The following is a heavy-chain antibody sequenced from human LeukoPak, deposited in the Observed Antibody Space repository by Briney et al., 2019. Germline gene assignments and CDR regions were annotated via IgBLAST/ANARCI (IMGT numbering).Heavy chain of an antibody. CDR2: INHDGSSA. J-gene: IGHJ3*02. D-gene: IGHD1-26*01. V-gene: IGHV3-74*01. CDR1: GFTFSRYW. CDR3: ARDPTSSWETAFDI. Sequence: GGSLRLSCAASGFTFSRYWMSWVRQAPGKGLVWVSRINHDGSSANYADSVKGRFTISRDNAKNSLYLQMNSLRAEDTAVYYCARDPTSSWETAFDIWGQGTMVTVSS.